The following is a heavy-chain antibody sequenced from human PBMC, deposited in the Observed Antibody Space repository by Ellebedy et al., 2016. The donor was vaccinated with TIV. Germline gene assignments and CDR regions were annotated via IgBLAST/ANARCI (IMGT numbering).Heavy chain of an antibody. CDR3: ASARNY. CDR2: ISSSGSTI. J-gene: IGHJ4*02. V-gene: IGHV3-11*04. CDR1: GIPFSDYY. Sequence: GESLKISCAAPGIPFSDYYMSWIRQAPGKGLEWVSYISSSGSTIYYADSVKGRFTISRDNAKNSLYLEMNSLRDEDTAVYYCASARNYWGQGTLVTVYS.